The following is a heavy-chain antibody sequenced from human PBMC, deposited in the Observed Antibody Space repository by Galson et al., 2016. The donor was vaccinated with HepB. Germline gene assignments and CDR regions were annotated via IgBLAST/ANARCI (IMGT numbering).Heavy chain of an antibody. CDR3: ARGSPYYDSGTYSYYFDY. Sequence: ETLSLTCTVSGGSISSSSYYWGWIRQPPGKGLEWIESIYYSGSTYSNPSLKSRVTLSVDTSKNQFSLKLSSVTAADTAVFYCARGSPYYDSGTYSYYFDYWGQGALVTVSS. J-gene: IGHJ4*02. D-gene: IGHD3-10*01. CDR2: IYYSGST. V-gene: IGHV4-39*07. CDR1: GGSISSSSYY.